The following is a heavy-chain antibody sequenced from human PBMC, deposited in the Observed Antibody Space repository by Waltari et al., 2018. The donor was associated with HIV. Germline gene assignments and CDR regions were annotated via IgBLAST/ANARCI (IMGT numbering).Heavy chain of an antibody. J-gene: IGHJ3*02. CDR1: GFTFANYI. CDR2: GSDDGNKK. CDR3: AREGPWGTYYVSGLDI. V-gene: IGHV3-30*09. Sequence: QVQLVESGGDVVQPGTSLRLSCAASGFTFANYILHWVRQAPGKGLEGLAVGSDDGNKKYYAESVRGRFDISRDKSKNTLYLLMDSLRVEDTAVYYCAREGPWGTYYVSGLDIWGQGTMVAVSS. D-gene: IGHD3-10*01.